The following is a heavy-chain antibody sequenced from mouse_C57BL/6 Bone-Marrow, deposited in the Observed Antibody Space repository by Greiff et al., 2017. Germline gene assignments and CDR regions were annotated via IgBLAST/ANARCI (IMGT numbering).Heavy chain of an antibody. V-gene: IGHV1-81*01. CDR3: AAIYYYGSSYYYAMDY. Sequence: QVQLKESGAELARPGASVKLSCKASGYTFTSYGISWVKQRTGQGLEWIGEIYPRSGNTYSNEKFKGKATLTADKSSSTAYMELRSLTSDDSAVYFCAAIYYYGSSYYYAMDYWGQGTSVTVSS. CDR2: IYPRSGNT. D-gene: IGHD1-1*01. CDR1: GYTFTSYG. J-gene: IGHJ4*01.